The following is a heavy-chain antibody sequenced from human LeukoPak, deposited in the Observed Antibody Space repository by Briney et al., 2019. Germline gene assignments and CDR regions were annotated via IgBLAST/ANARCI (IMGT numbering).Heavy chain of an antibody. CDR3: ARDLGLRLGDSDY. CDR2: INPVGGVT. J-gene: IGHJ4*02. Sequence: GASVKVSCKASGYIFTNYYLYWVRQAPGQGLEWMGVINPVGGVTTYAQRFQGRVTMTRDTSTSTAYMELRSLRSDDTAVYYCARDLGLRLGDSDYWGQGTLVTVSS. CDR1: GYIFTNYY. V-gene: IGHV1-46*01. D-gene: IGHD3-16*01.